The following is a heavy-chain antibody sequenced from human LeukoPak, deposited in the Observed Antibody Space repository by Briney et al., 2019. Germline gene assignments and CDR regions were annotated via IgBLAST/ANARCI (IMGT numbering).Heavy chain of an antibody. CDR3: ARRSPLREWPTPGFDY. D-gene: IGHD3-16*01. J-gene: IGHJ4*02. CDR1: GFTFSSYG. CDR2: IRYDGSNK. Sequence: GGSLRLSCAASGFTFSSYGMHWVRQAPGKGLEWVAFIRYDGSNKYYADSVKGRFTISRDNAKNSLYLQMNSLRAEDTAVYYCARRSPLREWPTPGFDYWGQGTLVTVSS. V-gene: IGHV3-30*02.